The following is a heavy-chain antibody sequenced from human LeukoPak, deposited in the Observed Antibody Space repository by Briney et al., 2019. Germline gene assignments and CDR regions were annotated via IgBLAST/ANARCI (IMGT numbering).Heavy chain of an antibody. CDR3: GRSPGWTIAARPLDF. J-gene: IGHJ4*02. D-gene: IGHD6-6*01. Sequence: SETLSLTCAVYGGSFSGYYWTLIRQPPGKGLEWIGEINHSRGTNYNPSLKSRVTISVDTSKNQFSLKLTSVTAADTALYYCGRSPGWTIAARPLDFWGQGALVTVSS. CDR2: INHSRGT. V-gene: IGHV4-34*01. CDR1: GGSFSGYY.